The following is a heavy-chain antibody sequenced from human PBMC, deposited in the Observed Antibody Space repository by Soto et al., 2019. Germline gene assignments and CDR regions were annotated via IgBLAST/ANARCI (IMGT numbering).Heavy chain of an antibody. D-gene: IGHD2-21*01. Sequence: ASVKVSCKASGYTFTTYSIRWVRQAPGQGLEWVGGINPNIGATNYAQKFQGRVTMTTDKSTNTAYMELTSLRSDDTAIYYCARGRRVIEMWFNSLEHWGQGTQVTVSS. CDR2: INPNIGAT. CDR3: ARGRRVIEMWFNSLEH. CDR1: GYTFTTYS. V-gene: IGHV1-2*02. J-gene: IGHJ4*02.